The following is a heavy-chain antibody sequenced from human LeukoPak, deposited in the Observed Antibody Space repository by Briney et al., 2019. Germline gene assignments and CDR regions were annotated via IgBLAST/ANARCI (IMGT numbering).Heavy chain of an antibody. CDR3: ARGGPRGGLDY. CDR1: GYSISSGYY. CDR2: IYHSGST. V-gene: IGHV4-38-2*02. J-gene: IGHJ4*02. Sequence: SETLSLTCTVSGYSISSGYYWGWIRQPPGKGLEWIGSIYHSGSTYYNPSLKSRVTISVDTSKNQFSLKLSSVTAADTAVYYCARGGPRGGLDYWGQGTLVTVSS. D-gene: IGHD3-16*01.